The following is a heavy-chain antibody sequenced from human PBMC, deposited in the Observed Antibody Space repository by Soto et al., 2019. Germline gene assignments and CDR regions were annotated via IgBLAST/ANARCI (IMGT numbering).Heavy chain of an antibody. CDR2: IYYSGST. D-gene: IGHD6-6*01. CDR1: GGSISSNSYY. Sequence: SETLSLTCTVSGGSISSNSYYWGWIRQPPGKGLEWIGSIYYSGSTYYNPSLKSRVTISVDTSKNQFSLKLSSVTAADTAVYYCARQRIAARPGVWYYNWFDPWGQGTLVTVSS. CDR3: ARQRIAARPGVWYYNWFDP. J-gene: IGHJ5*02. V-gene: IGHV4-39*01.